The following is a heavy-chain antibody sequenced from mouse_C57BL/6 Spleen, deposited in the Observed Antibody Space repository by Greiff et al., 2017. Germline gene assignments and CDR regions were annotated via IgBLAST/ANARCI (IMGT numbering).Heavy chain of an antibody. Sequence: QVQLKQPGAELVRPGSSVKLSCKASGYTFTSYWMHWVKQRPIQGLEWIGNIDPSDSETHYNQKFKDKDTLTVDKSSSTAYMQLSSLTSEDSAVYYCARGYYDSDWYFDVWGTGTTVTVSS. V-gene: IGHV1-52*01. CDR1: GYTFTSYW. CDR2: IDPSDSET. D-gene: IGHD2-4*01. J-gene: IGHJ1*03. CDR3: ARGYYDSDWYFDV.